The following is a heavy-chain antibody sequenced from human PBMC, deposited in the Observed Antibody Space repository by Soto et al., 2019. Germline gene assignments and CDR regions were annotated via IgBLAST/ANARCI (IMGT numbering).Heavy chain of an antibody. V-gene: IGHV3-53*01. Sequence: GGSLRLSCAASGFSVRTNYMSWVRQSPGKGLEWVSVFESGGSIYYADSVKGRFIISRDDAKNTVYLQMNYLRAEDTAVYYCARAGVTPDFFDYWGQGTLVTVSS. CDR3: ARAGVTPDFFDY. J-gene: IGHJ4*02. CDR1: GFSVRTNY. CDR2: FESGGSI. D-gene: IGHD2-21*02.